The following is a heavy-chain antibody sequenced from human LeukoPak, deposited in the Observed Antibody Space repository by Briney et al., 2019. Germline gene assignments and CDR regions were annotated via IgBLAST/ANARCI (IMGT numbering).Heavy chain of an antibody. Sequence: GASVKVSCKASGYTFTSYGISWVRQAPGQGLEWMGWISAYNGNTNYAQKLQGRVTMTTDTSTSTAYMELKSLRSDDTAVYYCARERQGVWFGELYGYFDYWGQGTLVTVSS. CDR2: ISAYNGNT. V-gene: IGHV1-18*01. D-gene: IGHD3-10*01. J-gene: IGHJ4*02. CDR3: ARERQGVWFGELYGYFDY. CDR1: GYTFTSYG.